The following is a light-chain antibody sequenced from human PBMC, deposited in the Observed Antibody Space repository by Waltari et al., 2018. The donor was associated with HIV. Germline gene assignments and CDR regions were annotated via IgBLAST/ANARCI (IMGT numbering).Light chain of an antibody. J-gene: IGLJ1*01. Sequence: QSVLTQPPSASGTPGQRVTISCSGSSSNIGSNYVYWYQQLPGTAPKLLIYRNNPRPSGVPDRVSGSKSGTSASLAISGVRSEDEADYYCAAWDDSLLYVFGTGTKVTVL. CDR1: SSNIGSNY. V-gene: IGLV1-47*01. CDR2: RNN. CDR3: AAWDDSLLYV.